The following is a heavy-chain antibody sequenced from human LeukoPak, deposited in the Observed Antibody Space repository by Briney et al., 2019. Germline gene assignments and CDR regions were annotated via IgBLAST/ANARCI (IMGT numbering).Heavy chain of an antibody. V-gene: IGHV3-64*01. CDR2: ISSNGGST. D-gene: IGHD3/OR15-3a*01. J-gene: IGHJ4*02. CDR1: GFTFSNYA. Sequence: GGSLRLSCAASGFTFSNYAMHWVRQAPGKGLEYVSAISSNGGSTYYANSVKGRFTIFRDNSKDTLYLQMGSLRAEDMAVYYCARGGGRTGYPDYCGQGTLVTVSS. CDR3: ARGGGRTGYPDY.